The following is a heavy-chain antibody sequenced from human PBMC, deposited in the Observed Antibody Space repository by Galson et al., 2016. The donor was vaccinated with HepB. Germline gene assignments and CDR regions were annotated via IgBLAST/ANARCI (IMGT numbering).Heavy chain of an antibody. CDR2: TNNANGNT. J-gene: IGHJ4*02. Sequence: SVKVSCKASGYTFTSYAIHWVRQAPGRRLEWMGWTNNANGNTEYSQSFQGRVTFTRDTSASTAYMELSSLKSEDTAVYYCARDSGSGWSRLWWGQGTLVAVSS. D-gene: IGHD6-19*01. V-gene: IGHV1-3*04. CDR1: GYTFTSYA. CDR3: ARDSGSGWSRLW.